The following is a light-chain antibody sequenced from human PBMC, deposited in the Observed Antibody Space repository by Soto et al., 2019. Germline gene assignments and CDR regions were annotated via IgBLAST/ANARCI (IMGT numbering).Light chain of an antibody. CDR3: QSYDSSLSASVV. Sequence: QSVLTQPPSVSEAPGQRVTTSCTGSSSNIGAGYDVHWYQQLPGTAPKLLIYGNSNRPSGVPDRFSGSKSGTSASLAITGLQAEYEADYYCQSYDSSLSASVVFGGGTKLTVL. CDR1: SSNIGAGYD. V-gene: IGLV1-40*01. CDR2: GNS. J-gene: IGLJ2*01.